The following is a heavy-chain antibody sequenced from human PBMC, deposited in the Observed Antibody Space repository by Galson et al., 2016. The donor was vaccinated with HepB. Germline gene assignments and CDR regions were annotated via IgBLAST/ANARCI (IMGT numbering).Heavy chain of an antibody. CDR3: ARVVPLYNGGWYVRGDGWFDP. Sequence: SLRLSCAASGFTFSYYYMSWIRQAPGKGLEWVSYISSSGSTIYYADSVKGRFTISRDNAKNSLYLQMNSLRAEDTAVYYCARVVPLYNGGWYVRGDGWFDPWGQGTLVTVSS. CDR2: ISSSGSTI. J-gene: IGHJ5*02. V-gene: IGHV3-11*01. CDR1: GFTFSYYY. D-gene: IGHD6-19*01.